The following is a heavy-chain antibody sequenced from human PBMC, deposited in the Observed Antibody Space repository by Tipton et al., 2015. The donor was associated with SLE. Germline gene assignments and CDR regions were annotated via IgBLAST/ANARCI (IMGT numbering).Heavy chain of an antibody. V-gene: IGHV3-30*18. CDR3: AKEGSDWGYFDF. D-gene: IGHD3-16*01. CDR2: IWYDGSNK. CDR1: GFTFSSYG. J-gene: IGHJ4*02. Sequence: SLRLSCAASGFTFSSYGMHWVRQAPGKGLEWVAVIWYDGSNKYYADSVKGRFTISRDNSKNTLQLHMSSLRPEDTAVYFCAKEGSDWGYFDFWGQGALVIVSS.